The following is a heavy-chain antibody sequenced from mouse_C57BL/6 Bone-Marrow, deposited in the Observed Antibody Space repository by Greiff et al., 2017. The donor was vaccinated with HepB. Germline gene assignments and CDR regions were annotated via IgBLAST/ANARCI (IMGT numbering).Heavy chain of an antibody. CDR1: GFSFNTYA. Sequence: EVKVVESGGGLVQPKGSLKLSCAASGFSFNTYAMNWVRQAPGKGLEWVARIRSKSNNYATYYADSVKDRFTISRDDSESMLYLQMNNLKTEDTAMYYCVRPLYDGYPYYAMDYWGQGTSVTVSS. CDR3: VRPLYDGYPYYAMDY. V-gene: IGHV10-1*01. J-gene: IGHJ4*01. CDR2: IRSKSNNYAT. D-gene: IGHD2-3*01.